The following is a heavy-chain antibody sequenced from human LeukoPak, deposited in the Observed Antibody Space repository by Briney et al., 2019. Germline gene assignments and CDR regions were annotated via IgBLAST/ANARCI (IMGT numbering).Heavy chain of an antibody. V-gene: IGHV4-39*01. Sequence: PSETLSLTCTVSGGSISSSSYYWGWIRQPPGKGLEWIGSLYYSGSTYYNPSLKSRVTISVDTSKNQFSLKLSSVTAADTAVYYCARRRGYCSGGSCQYYFDYWGQGTLVTVSS. CDR1: GGSISSSSYY. D-gene: IGHD2-15*01. CDR3: ARRRGYCSGGSCQYYFDY. J-gene: IGHJ4*02. CDR2: LYYSGST.